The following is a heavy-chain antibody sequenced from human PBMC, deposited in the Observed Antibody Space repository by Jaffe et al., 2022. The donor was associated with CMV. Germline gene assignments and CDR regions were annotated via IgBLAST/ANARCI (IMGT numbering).Heavy chain of an antibody. Sequence: EVQLVESGGGLVQPGRSLRLSCAASGFTFDDYAMHWVRQAPGKGLEWVSGISWNSGSIGYADSVKGRFTISRDNAKNSLYLQMNSLRAEDTALYYCAKSMVAGLGAGFDYWGQGTLVTVSS. D-gene: IGHD2-8*01. CDR2: ISWNSGSI. J-gene: IGHJ4*02. CDR1: GFTFDDYA. CDR3: AKSMVAGLGAGFDY. V-gene: IGHV3-9*01.